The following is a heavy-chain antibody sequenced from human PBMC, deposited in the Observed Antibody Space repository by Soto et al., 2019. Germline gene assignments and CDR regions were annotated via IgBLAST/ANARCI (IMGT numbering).Heavy chain of an antibody. D-gene: IGHD2-2*01. J-gene: IGHJ4*02. CDR1: GYTFTSYG. CDR2: ISAYNGNT. V-gene: IGHV1-18*01. CDR3: ARGLGYCSSTSCYDFDY. Sequence: DSVKIDCKASGYTFTSYGMSGVRQAPGQGLEWMGWISAYNGNTNYAQKLQGRVTMTTDTSTSTAYMELRSLRSDDTAVYYCARGLGYCSSTSCYDFDYWGQGTLVTVSS.